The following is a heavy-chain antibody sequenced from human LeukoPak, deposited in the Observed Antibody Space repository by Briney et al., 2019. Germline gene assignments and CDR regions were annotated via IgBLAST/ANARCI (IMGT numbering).Heavy chain of an antibody. V-gene: IGHV4-59*08. Sequence: SETLSLTCTVSGGSIGSYYWSWIRQPPGKGLEWIGYIYYSGSTNYNPSLKSRVTISVDTSKNQFSLKLSSVTAADTAVYYCASSYYYGSGRTYDYWGQGTLVTVSS. D-gene: IGHD3-10*01. CDR2: IYYSGST. CDR1: GGSIGSYY. J-gene: IGHJ4*02. CDR3: ASSYYYGSGRTYDY.